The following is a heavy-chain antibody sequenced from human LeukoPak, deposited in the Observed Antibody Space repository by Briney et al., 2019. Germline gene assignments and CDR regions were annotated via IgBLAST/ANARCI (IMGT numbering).Heavy chain of an antibody. V-gene: IGHV3-30*02. CDR2: TRYDGSNK. D-gene: IGHD3-3*01. J-gene: IGHJ4*02. CDR3: ARDRSITISNDSFDY. CDR1: GFTFSSYG. Sequence: PGGSLRLSCAASGFTFSSYGMHWVRQAPGKGLEWVAFTRYDGSNKYYADSVKGRFTISRDNSKNTLYLQMNSLRAEDTAVYYCARDRSITISNDSFDYWGQGTLVTVSS.